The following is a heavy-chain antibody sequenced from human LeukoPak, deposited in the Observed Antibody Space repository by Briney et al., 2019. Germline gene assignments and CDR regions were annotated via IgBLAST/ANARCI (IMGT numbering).Heavy chain of an antibody. V-gene: IGHV1-46*04. D-gene: IGHD1-1*01. CDR1: GYRFSSYY. Sequence: ASVKVSCKASGYRFSSYYLIWVRQAPGQGLEWMGIINPSAGSTYYAQKLQGRVTMTRDTSTSTVYMELSSLRSEDTAVYYCARERGGTVNYFDYWGQGTLVTVSS. J-gene: IGHJ4*02. CDR2: INPSAGST. CDR3: ARERGGTVNYFDY.